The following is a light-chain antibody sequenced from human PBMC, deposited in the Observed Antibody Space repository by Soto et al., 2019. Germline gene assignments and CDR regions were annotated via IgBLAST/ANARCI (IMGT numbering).Light chain of an antibody. Sequence: EILLTQSPGTLSLSPGERATLSCRASQSVRNSYLAWYQQKPGQAPRLLIYGASGRATGIPDRFSGSGSGPDFTLTISRLEPEDFAVYYCQQYGRSPYTFGQGTKLEI. J-gene: IGKJ2*01. V-gene: IGKV3-20*01. CDR3: QQYGRSPYT. CDR2: GAS. CDR1: QSVRNSY.